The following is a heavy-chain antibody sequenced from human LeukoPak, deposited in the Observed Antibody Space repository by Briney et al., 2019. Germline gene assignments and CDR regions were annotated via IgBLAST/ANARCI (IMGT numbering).Heavy chain of an antibody. CDR1: GGSMSTYY. D-gene: IGHD6-19*01. Sequence: SETLSLTCTVSGGSMSTYYWSWIRQPPGKGLEWIGYIYYSGSTNYNPSLKSRVTISVDTSKNQFSLKLSSVTAADTAVYYCARHKSSGPDYWGQGTLVTVSS. CDR3: ARHKSSGPDY. J-gene: IGHJ4*02. V-gene: IGHV4-59*08. CDR2: IYYSGST.